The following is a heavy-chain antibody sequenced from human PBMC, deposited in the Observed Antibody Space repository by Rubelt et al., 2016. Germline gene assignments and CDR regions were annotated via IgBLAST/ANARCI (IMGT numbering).Heavy chain of an antibody. Sequence: QLQLQESGPGLVKPSETLSLTCTVSGGSITSSPYSWGWIPQPPGKGLGWIGSIYYSGSTYYNPSLKRRVTISVDTSKNRISLKLSSVTSADTAGYYWAGDRHSYGYDYWGQGTLVTVSS. D-gene: IGHD5-18*01. V-gene: IGHV4-39*07. CDR2: IYYSGST. CDR3: AGDRHSYGYDY. J-gene: IGHJ4*02. CDR1: GGSITSSPYS.